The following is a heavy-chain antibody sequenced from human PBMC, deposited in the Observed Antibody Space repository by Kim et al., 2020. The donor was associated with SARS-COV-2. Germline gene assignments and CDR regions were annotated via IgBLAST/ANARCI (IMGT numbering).Heavy chain of an antibody. CDR1: GFIFRNYG. Sequence: GGSLRLSCAASGFIFRNYGMHWVRQAPGKGLEWVAVIWYDGSNKYYVDSVKGRFTISRDNSKNTLYLQMNSLRAEDTAVYYCAKAPADGDYYYWGQGTLVTVSS. CDR2: IWYDGSNK. D-gene: IGHD4-17*01. V-gene: IGHV3-33*06. J-gene: IGHJ4*02. CDR3: AKAPADGDYYY.